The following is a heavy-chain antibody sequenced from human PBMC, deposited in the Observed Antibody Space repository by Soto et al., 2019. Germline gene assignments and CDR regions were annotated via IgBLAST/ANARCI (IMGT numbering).Heavy chain of an antibody. Sequence: SETLSLTCTVSGGSISGYYWSWIRQPPGKGLEWIGYMYNTGSTVYNPSFKSRVTISVDTSKNQFSLKLNSVTAADMAVYYCARDLWGYCGTDCYPLDVWGQGTTVTV. CDR1: GGSISGYY. D-gene: IGHD2-21*02. CDR3: ARDLWGYCGTDCYPLDV. J-gene: IGHJ6*02. CDR2: MYNTGST. V-gene: IGHV4-59*01.